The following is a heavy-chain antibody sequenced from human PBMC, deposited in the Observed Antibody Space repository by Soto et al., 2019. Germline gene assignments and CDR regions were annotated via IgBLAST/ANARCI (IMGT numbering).Heavy chain of an antibody. V-gene: IGHV3-23*01. D-gene: IGHD2-15*01. J-gene: IGHJ3*01. Sequence: GGSLRLSCAASGFTFSSHGMSWVRQVPGKGQEWIAGLSRGGGTTYYADSVKGRFTISRDNSKNILYLIMNSLKVEDTALHYCADGGQFMTAGFDVWGQGTMVTV. CDR3: ADGGQFMTAGFDV. CDR1: GFTFSSHG. CDR2: LSRGGGTT.